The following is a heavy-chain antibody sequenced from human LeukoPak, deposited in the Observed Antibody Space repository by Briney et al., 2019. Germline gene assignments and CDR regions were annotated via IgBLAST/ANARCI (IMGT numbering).Heavy chain of an antibody. CDR3: ARDLVLVVYDPAYYFDY. V-gene: IGHV1-2*02. CDR1: GYTFTGYY. CDR2: INPNSGGT. J-gene: IGHJ4*02. Sequence: EASVKVSCKASGYTFTGYYMHWVRQAPGQGLEWMGWINPNSGGTNYAQKFQGRVTMTRDTSISTACMELSRLRSDDTAVYYCARDLVLVVYDPAYYFDYWGQGTLVTVSS. D-gene: IGHD2-8*02.